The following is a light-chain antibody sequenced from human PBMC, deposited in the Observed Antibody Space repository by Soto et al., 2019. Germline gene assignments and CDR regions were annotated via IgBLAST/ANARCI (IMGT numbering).Light chain of an antibody. Sequence: EFMLTQSPDTLSLSPGERATLSCRASQSVSSSYLAWYQQKPGQAPRLLIYGASSRATGIPDRFSGSGSGTDFTLTISRLEPEDFAVYYCQQYGSSLGVTFGGGTMVDIK. V-gene: IGKV3-20*01. CDR3: QQYGSSLGVT. CDR2: GAS. CDR1: QSVSSSY. J-gene: IGKJ4*01.